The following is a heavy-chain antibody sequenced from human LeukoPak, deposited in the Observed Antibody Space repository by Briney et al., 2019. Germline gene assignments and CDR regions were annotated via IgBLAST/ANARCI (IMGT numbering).Heavy chain of an antibody. J-gene: IGHJ4*02. V-gene: IGHV4-34*01. CDR2: INHSGST. Sequence: SETLSLTCAVYGGSFSGYYWSWIRQPPGKGLEWIGEINHSGSTNYNPSLKSRVTISVDTSKNQFSLKLSYVTAADTAVYYCARVRSSYFDYWGQGTLVTVSS. CDR3: ARVRSSYFDY. CDR1: GGSFSGYY. D-gene: IGHD6-6*01.